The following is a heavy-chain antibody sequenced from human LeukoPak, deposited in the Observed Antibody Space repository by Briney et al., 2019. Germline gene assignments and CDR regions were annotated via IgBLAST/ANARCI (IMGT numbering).Heavy chain of an antibody. CDR1: GGSISSYY. D-gene: IGHD2-2*01. CDR3: ARIVVVPAATTSWFDP. Sequence: SETLSLTCTVSGGSISSYYWSWVRQPPGKGLEWIGYIYYSGSTNYNPSLKSRVTISVDTSKNQFSLKLSSVTAADTAVYYCARIVVVPAATTSWFDPWGQGTLVTVSS. V-gene: IGHV4-59*01. CDR2: IYYSGST. J-gene: IGHJ5*02.